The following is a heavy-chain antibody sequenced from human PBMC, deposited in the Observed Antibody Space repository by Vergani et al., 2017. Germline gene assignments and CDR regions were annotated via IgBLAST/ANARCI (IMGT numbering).Heavy chain of an antibody. V-gene: IGHV3-74*01. CDR3: ASQGMYCSSTSCYYYYYMDV. CDR2: INSDWSST. CDR1: GFTFSSYW. Sequence: EVQLVESGGGLVQPGGSLRLSCAASGFTFSSYWMHWVRQAPGKGLVWVSRINSDWSSTSYADSVKGRFTISRDNAKNTLYLQMNSLRAEDTAVYYCASQGMYCSSTSCYYYYYMDVWGKGTTVIVSS. D-gene: IGHD2-2*01. J-gene: IGHJ6*03.